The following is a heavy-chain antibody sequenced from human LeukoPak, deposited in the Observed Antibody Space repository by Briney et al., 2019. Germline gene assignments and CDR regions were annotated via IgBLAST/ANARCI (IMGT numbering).Heavy chain of an antibody. V-gene: IGHV4-59*08. Sequence: SETLSLTCTVSGGSISSYYWSWIRQPPGKGLEWIGYIYYSGSTNYNPSLKSRVTISVDTSKNQFSLKLSSVTAADTAVYYCARHLAATPGGFDYWGQGTLVTVSS. CDR1: GGSISSYY. D-gene: IGHD2-15*01. CDR3: ARHLAATPGGFDY. J-gene: IGHJ4*02. CDR2: IYYSGST.